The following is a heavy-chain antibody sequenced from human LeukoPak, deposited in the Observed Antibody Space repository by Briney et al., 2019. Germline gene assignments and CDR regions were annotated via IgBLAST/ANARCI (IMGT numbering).Heavy chain of an antibody. D-gene: IGHD4-11*01. CDR2: IYYSGTT. V-gene: IGHV4-39*01. CDR1: GGSVSSSSYC. CDR3: ARILTTITTRLFDY. J-gene: IGHJ4*02. Sequence: SETLSLTCTVSGGSVSSSSYCWGWIRQPPGKGLEWIGSIYYSGTTYYSPSLKSRVSISVDTSKNQFSLKLSSVTAADTAVYYCARILTTITTRLFDYWGQGTLVTVSS.